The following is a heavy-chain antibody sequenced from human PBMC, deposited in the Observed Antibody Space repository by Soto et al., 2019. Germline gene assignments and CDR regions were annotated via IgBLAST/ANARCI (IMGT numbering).Heavy chain of an antibody. V-gene: IGHV1-18*01. J-gene: IGHJ5*02. Sequence: GASVKVSCKASGYTFTSYGISWVRQAPGQGLEWMGWISAYNGNTNYAQKLQGRVTMTTDTSTSTAYMELRSLRSDDTAVYYCARDMAHGKRGPWFDPWGQGTLVTVSS. D-gene: IGHD3-10*01. CDR3: ARDMAHGKRGPWFDP. CDR2: ISAYNGNT. CDR1: GYTFTSYG.